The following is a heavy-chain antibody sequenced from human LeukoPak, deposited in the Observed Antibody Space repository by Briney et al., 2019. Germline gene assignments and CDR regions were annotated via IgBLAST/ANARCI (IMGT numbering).Heavy chain of an antibody. Sequence: SETLSLTCTVSHYSISSNYYWGWIRQPPGKGLEWIGSIYHSGSTYYNPSLKSRVTISVDTSKNQFSLRLTSVTAADTAVYYCARSSGYMSYWGQGTLVTVSS. CDR1: HYSISSNYY. D-gene: IGHD3-22*01. J-gene: IGHJ4*02. CDR3: ARSSGYMSY. V-gene: IGHV4-38-2*02. CDR2: IYHSGST.